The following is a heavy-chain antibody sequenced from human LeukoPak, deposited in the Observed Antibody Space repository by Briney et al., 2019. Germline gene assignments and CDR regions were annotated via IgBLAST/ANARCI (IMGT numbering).Heavy chain of an antibody. J-gene: IGHJ3*02. CDR2: MNPNSGGT. V-gene: IGHV1-2*02. CDR3: AAGISHHDAFDI. CDR1: GYTFTSYG. D-gene: IGHD3-10*01. Sequence: GASVKVSCKASGYTFTSYGISWVRQTPGQGLEWMGWMNPNSGGTNYAQKFQGRVTMTRDTSISTAYMELSRLRSDDTAVYYCAAGISHHDAFDIWGQGTMVTVSS.